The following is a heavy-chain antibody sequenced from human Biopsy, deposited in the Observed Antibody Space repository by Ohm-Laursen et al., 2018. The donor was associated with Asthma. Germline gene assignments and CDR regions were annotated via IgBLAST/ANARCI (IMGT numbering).Heavy chain of an antibody. V-gene: IGHV1-18*01. D-gene: IGHD3-10*01. CDR3: ARAVDYSHYYGIDV. CDR2: ISVYNGNT. CDR1: GYTFNSAG. Sequence: SAKVSCKTCGYTFNSAGIAWVRQAPGQGLVWMGWISVYNGNTKVAQKLQDRVTMITDTSTSTAYMELRSLRSDDTAVYFCARAVDYSHYYGIDVWGQGTTVTVS. J-gene: IGHJ6*02.